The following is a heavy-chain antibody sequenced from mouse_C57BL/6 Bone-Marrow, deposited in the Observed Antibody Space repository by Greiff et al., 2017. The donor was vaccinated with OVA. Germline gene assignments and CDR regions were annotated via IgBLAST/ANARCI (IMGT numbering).Heavy chain of an antibody. CDR1: GYTFTDYE. CDR2: IDPETGGT. Sequence: QVQLQQSGAELVRPGASVTLSCKASGYTFTDYEMHWVKQTPVHGLEWIGAIDPETGGTAYNQKFKGKAILTADKSSSTAYMELRSLTSEDSAVYYCTRSFITTVVVHWYFDVWGTGTTVTVSS. J-gene: IGHJ1*03. V-gene: IGHV1-15*01. CDR3: TRSFITTVVVHWYFDV. D-gene: IGHD1-1*01.